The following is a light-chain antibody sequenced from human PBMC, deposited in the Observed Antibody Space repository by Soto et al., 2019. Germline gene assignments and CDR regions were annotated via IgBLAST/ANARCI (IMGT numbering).Light chain of an antibody. J-gene: IGKJ2*01. CDR3: QQRSNWPPYT. V-gene: IGKV3-11*01. Sequence: EIVLTQSTATLSLSPGERATLSCRASQSVSSYLAWYQQKPGQAPRLLIYDASNRATGIPARFSGSGSGTDCTLTISSLEPEDFAVYYCQQRSNWPPYTFGQGTKLEIK. CDR1: QSVSSY. CDR2: DAS.